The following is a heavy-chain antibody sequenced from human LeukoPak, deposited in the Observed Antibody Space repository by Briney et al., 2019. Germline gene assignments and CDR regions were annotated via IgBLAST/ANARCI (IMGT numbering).Heavy chain of an antibody. Sequence: GASVKVSCKASGYTFTSYGISWVRQAPGQGLEWMGWISAYNGNTNYAQKLQGRVTMTTDTSTSTAYMELRSLRSDDTAVYYCARCPPRGYYDFWSGYYYWGQGTLVTVSS. J-gene: IGHJ4*02. D-gene: IGHD3-3*01. CDR3: ARCPPRGYYDFWSGYYY. CDR1: GYTFTSYG. V-gene: IGHV1-18*01. CDR2: ISAYNGNT.